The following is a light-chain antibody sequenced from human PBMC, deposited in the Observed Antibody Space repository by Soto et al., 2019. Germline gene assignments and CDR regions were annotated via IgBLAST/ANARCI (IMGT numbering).Light chain of an antibody. J-gene: IGLJ1*01. CDR2: DVS. CDR1: SSDVGGYNY. Sequence: QSALTQPASVSGSPGQSITLSCTGTSSDVGGYNYVSWYQQHPGKAPKLMIYDVSNRPSGVSNRFSGSKSGNTASLTISGLQAEDEADYYCSSYTSSSTPLYVFGTGTKSPS. CDR3: SSYTSSSTPLYV. V-gene: IGLV2-14*01.